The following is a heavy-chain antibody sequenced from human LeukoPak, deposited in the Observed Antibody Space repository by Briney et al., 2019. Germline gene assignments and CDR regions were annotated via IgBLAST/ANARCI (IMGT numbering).Heavy chain of an antibody. V-gene: IGHV1-18*01. Sequence: ASVKVSCKASGYTFSSYGISWVRQAPGQGLEWMGWISAYNGNTNYAQKLQGRVTMTTDTSTSTAYMELRSLRSDDTAVYYCARGVKRGYSYVGWFDPWGQGTLVTVSS. CDR1: GYTFSSYG. CDR3: ARGVKRGYSYVGWFDP. J-gene: IGHJ5*02. D-gene: IGHD5-18*01. CDR2: ISAYNGNT.